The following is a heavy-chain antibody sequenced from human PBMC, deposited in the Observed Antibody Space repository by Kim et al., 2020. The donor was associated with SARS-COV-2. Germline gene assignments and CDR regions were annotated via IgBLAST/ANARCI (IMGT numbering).Heavy chain of an antibody. Sequence: RGSLRLSCAASGVNFRTYEINLVRQAPGKGLEWISYIGSGGSLIYYADSVEGRFTISRDDAENSVSLQMNSLRADDTAIYYCAGSYRTAVTGRVYYYMD. CDR2: IGSGGSLI. CDR1: GVNFRTYE. CDR3: AGSYRTAVTGRVYYYMD. D-gene: IGHD6-19*01. V-gene: IGHV3-48*03. J-gene: IGHJ6*03.